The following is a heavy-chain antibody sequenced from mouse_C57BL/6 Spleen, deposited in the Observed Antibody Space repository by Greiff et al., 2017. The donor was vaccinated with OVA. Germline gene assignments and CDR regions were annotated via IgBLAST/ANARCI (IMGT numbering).Heavy chain of an antibody. J-gene: IGHJ2*01. Sequence: DVKLQESGPGLVKPSQSLSLTCSVTGYSITSGYYWNWIRQFPGNKLEWMGYISYDGSNNYNPSLKNRISITRDTSKNQFFLKLNSVTTEDTATYYCARDDGYYGFDYWGQGTTLTVSS. D-gene: IGHD2-3*01. CDR1: GYSITSGYY. CDR2: ISYDGSN. V-gene: IGHV3-6*01. CDR3: ARDDGYYGFDY.